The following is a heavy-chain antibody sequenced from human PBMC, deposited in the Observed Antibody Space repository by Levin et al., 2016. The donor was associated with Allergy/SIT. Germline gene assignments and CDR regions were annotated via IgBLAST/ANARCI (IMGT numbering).Heavy chain of an antibody. CDR3: ARDPTWLRRWGLDY. J-gene: IGHJ4*02. D-gene: IGHD5-12*01. Sequence: GESLKISCAASGFTFSSYGMHWVRQAPGKGLEWVAVIWYDGSNKYYADSVKGRFTISRDNSKNTLYLQMNSLRAEDTAVYYCARDPTWLRRWGLDYWGQGTLVTVSS. V-gene: IGHV3-33*01. CDR1: GFTFSSYG. CDR2: IWYDGSNK.